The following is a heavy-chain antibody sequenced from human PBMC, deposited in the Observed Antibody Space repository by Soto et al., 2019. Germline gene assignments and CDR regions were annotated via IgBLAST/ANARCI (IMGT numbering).Heavy chain of an antibody. CDR2: INSDGSSI. CDR1: KFTITSYW. CDR3: AREVSHGYVLRGMDV. J-gene: IGHJ6*02. Sequence: EVQLVESGGGLVQPGGSVRLSCAASKFTITSYWMHWVRQAPGKGLVWVSRINSDGSSISYADAMKGRFTISRDNAKNTLYLQMNSLRVEDTAVYYCAREVSHGYVLRGMDVWGQGTTVTVFS. V-gene: IGHV3-74*01. D-gene: IGHD5-18*01.